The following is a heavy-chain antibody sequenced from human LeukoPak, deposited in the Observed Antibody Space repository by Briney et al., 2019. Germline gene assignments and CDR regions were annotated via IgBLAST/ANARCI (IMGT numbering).Heavy chain of an antibody. CDR3: ASLRRSGSSSYYFDY. CDR2: ISYDGSNK. V-gene: IGHV3-30-3*01. J-gene: IGHJ4*02. CDR1: GFTFSSYA. Sequence: GGSLRLSCAASGFTFSSYAMHWVRQAPGKGLEWVAVISYDGSNKYYADSVKGRFTISRDNSKNTLYLQMNSLRAEDTAVYYCASLRRSGSSSYYFDYWGQGTLVTVSS. D-gene: IGHD3-10*01.